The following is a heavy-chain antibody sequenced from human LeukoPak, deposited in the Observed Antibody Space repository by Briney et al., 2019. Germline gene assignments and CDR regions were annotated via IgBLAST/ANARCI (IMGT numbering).Heavy chain of an antibody. CDR1: GFTFSSYS. CDR2: ISSDSRTI. CDR3: ARRFDC. V-gene: IGHV3-48*04. Sequence: GGSLRLSCAASGFTFSSYSMNWVRQAPGKGLEWVPYISSDSRTIYYADSVKGRFTISRDNAKNSLFLQMNSLRAEDTALYYCARRFDCWGQGTLVTVSS. J-gene: IGHJ4*02.